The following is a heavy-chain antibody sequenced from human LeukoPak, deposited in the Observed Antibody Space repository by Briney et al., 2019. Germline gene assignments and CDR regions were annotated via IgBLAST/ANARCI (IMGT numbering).Heavy chain of an antibody. V-gene: IGHV3-33*01. CDR1: GFTFSSYA. CDR2: IWYDGSNE. D-gene: IGHD4-17*01. CDR3: ARDEYGDYGCDR. J-gene: IGHJ5*02. Sequence: GGSLRLSCAASGFTFSSYAMNWVRQAPGKGLEWVAVIWYDGSNENYGDSVKGRFIISRDNSKNILYLEMNSLRAEDTAVYYCARDEYGDYGCDRWGQGTLVTVSS.